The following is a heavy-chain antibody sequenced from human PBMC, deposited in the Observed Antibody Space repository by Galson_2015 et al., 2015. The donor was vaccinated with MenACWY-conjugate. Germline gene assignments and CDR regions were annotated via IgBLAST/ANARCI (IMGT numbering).Heavy chain of an antibody. Sequence: SVKVSCKASGYTFTSYYMHWVRQAPGQGLEWMGWISAYNGNTNYAQKLQGRVTMTTDTSTSTAYMELRSLRSDDTAVYYCAREIRFLEWLLFDYWGQGTLVTASS. V-gene: IGHV1-18*04. CDR1: GYTFTSYY. CDR3: AREIRFLEWLLFDY. D-gene: IGHD3-3*01. CDR2: ISAYNGNT. J-gene: IGHJ4*02.